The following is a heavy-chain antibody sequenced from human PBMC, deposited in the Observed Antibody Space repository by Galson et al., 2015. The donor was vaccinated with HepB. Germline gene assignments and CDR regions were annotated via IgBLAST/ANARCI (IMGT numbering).Heavy chain of an antibody. D-gene: IGHD5-18*01. J-gene: IGHJ4*02. CDR1: GFTVSSNY. V-gene: IGHV3-53*01. CDR3: ARGGGYSYVLDY. CDR2: IYAGGST. Sequence: SLRLSCAASGFTVSSNYMSWVRQAPGKGLEWVSVIYAGGSTFYADSVKGLFTISRDNSKNTLYLQMNSLRVEDTAVYYCARGGGYSYVLDYWGQGTLVTVSS.